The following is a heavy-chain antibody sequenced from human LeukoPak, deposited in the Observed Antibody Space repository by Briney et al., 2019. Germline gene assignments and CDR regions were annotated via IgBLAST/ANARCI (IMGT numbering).Heavy chain of an antibody. D-gene: IGHD6-13*01. Sequence: GGSLRLSCAASGFTFSSYGMHWVRQAPGKGLEWVSSISSSSSYIYYADSVKGRFTISRDNAKNSLYLQMNSLRAEDTAVYYCARVPYSSSWYYFDYWGQGTLVTVSS. CDR2: ISSSSSYI. J-gene: IGHJ4*02. CDR3: ARVPYSSSWYYFDY. CDR1: GFTFSSYG. V-gene: IGHV3-21*01.